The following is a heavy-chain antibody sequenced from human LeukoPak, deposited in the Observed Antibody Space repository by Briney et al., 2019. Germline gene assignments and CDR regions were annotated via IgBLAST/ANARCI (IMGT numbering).Heavy chain of an antibody. D-gene: IGHD6-19*01. J-gene: IGHJ4*02. CDR2: IKRDGSEK. Sequence: GGSLRLSCAAPGFTFSSYWMSWVRQAPGKGLEWVTNIKRDGSEKYYVDSVKGRFTISRDNARNSLYLQMNSLRAEDTAVYYCAKLAVADRFDYWGQGTLVTVSS. CDR1: GFTFSSYW. CDR3: AKLAVADRFDY. V-gene: IGHV3-7*01.